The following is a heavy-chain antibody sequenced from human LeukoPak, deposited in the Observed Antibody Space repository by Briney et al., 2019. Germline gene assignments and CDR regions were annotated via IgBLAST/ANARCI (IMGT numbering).Heavy chain of an antibody. CDR3: ATAPGYDFWSGYYN. V-gene: IGHV4-34*01. D-gene: IGHD3-3*01. CDR2: INHSGST. J-gene: IGHJ4*02. Sequence: SETLSLTCAVYGGSFSGYYWSWIRQPPGKGLEWIGEINHSGSTNYNPSLKSRVTIPVDTSKNQFSLKLSSVTAADTAVYYCATAPGYDFWSGYYNWGQGTLVTVSS. CDR1: GGSFSGYY.